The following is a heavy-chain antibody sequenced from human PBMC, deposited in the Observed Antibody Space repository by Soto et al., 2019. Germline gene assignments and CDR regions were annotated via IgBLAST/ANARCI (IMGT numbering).Heavy chain of an antibody. D-gene: IGHD3-10*01. V-gene: IGHV1-69*08. CDR1: GGTFSSYT. CDR2: IIPILGIA. J-gene: IGHJ4*02. CDR3: ARETPYGSGSYRAD. Sequence: QVQLVQSGAEVKKPGSSVKVSCKASGGTFSSYTISWVRQAPGQGLEWMGRIIPILGIANYAQKFQGRVTITADKSTSTAYMELSSLRSEDTAVYYCARETPYGSGSYRADWGQGTLVTVSS.